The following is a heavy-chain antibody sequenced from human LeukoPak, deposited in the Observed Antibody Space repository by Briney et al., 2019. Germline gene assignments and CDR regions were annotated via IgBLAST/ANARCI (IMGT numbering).Heavy chain of an antibody. CDR3: ARDPNYHYDASGYTLGF. D-gene: IGHD3-22*01. CDR1: GYIFTGYH. Sequence: ASVKVSCKASGYIFTGYHMHWVRQAPGQGLEWMGWINPNSGGTSYAQKFQGRVTMTRDTSISTAYMELSRLTSDDTAVYDCARDPNYHYDASGYTLGFWGQGTLVTVSS. J-gene: IGHJ4*02. V-gene: IGHV1-2*02. CDR2: INPNSGGT.